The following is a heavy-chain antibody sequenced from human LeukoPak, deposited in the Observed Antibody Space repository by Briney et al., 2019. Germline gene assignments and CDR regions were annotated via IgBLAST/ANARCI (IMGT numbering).Heavy chain of an antibody. Sequence: PSETLSLTCTVSGGSFSSGSYYWSWIRQPPGKGLERIGYIYHSGSTNYNPSLKSRVTISVDTSKNQFSLKLSSVTAADTAVYYCARGEARTAAGTELDYWGQGTLVTVSS. V-gene: IGHV4-61*01. CDR1: GGSFSSGSYY. CDR2: IYHSGST. J-gene: IGHJ4*02. D-gene: IGHD6-13*01. CDR3: ARGEARTAAGTELDY.